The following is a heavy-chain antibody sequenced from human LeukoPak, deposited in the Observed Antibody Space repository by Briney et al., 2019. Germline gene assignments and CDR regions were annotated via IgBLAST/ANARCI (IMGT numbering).Heavy chain of an antibody. CDR1: GYSFSTHW. J-gene: IGHJ2*01. V-gene: IGHV5-51*01. Sequence: GESLKISCKGSGYSFSTHWIGWVRQMPGKGLEWTGIIYPGDSDTRYSPSFQGQVTISADKSISTAYLQWSSLKASDTAMYYCARQGRWSFDFWGRGTLVTVSS. CDR2: IYPGDSDT. CDR3: ARQGRWSFDF.